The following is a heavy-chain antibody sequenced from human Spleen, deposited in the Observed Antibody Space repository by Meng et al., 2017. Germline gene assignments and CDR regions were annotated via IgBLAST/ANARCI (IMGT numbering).Heavy chain of an antibody. CDR1: GGSISSYY. J-gene: IGHJ4*02. Sequence: ESLKISCTVSGGSISSYYWSWIRQPPGKGLEWIGYIYYSGSTNYNPSLKSRVTISVDTSKNQFSLKLSSVTAADTAVYYCARYYDYVWGSYYFDYWGQGTLVTVSS. CDR2: IYYSGST. V-gene: IGHV4-59*01. D-gene: IGHD3-16*01. CDR3: ARYYDYVWGSYYFDY.